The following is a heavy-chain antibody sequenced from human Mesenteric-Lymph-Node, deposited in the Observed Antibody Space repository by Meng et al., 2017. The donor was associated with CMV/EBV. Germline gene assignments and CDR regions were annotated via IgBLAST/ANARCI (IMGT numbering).Heavy chain of an antibody. V-gene: IGHV3-30*02. CDR3: AKEGFRCSSTSCYDAFDI. J-gene: IGHJ3*02. D-gene: IGHD2-2*01. CDR2: IREDGSDK. CDR1: RLTFSTYW. Sequence: GESLKISCVVSRLTFSTYWMSWVRQAPGKGLEWVAFIREDGSDKYYADSVKGRFIVSRDNSKNTLYVQMNSLRAEDTAVYYCAKEGFRCSSTSCYDAFDIWGQGTMVTVSS.